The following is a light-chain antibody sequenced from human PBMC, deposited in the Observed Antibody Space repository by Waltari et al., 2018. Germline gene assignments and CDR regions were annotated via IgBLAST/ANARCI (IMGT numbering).Light chain of an antibody. CDR2: EGS. CDR3: YSYAGSSTWV. V-gene: IGLV2-23*01. Sequence: QSALTQPASVSGSPGQSITISCTGTRGDVGGYNVVSWYQRHPGIVPKLIIYEGSKRPSGISDRFSGSKSGNTASLTISGLQTEDEAEYYCYSYAGSSTWVFGGGTQLTVV. J-gene: IGLJ3*02. CDR1: RGDVGGYNV.